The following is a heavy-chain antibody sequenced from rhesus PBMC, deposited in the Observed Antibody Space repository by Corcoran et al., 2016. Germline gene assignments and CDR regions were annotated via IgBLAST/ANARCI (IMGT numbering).Heavy chain of an antibody. CDR1: GGSISSNY. V-gene: IGHV4-160*01. CDR2: IRSGGST. J-gene: IGHJ3*01. CDR3: ARVSGYTADDAFDF. Sequence: QVQLQQWGEGLVKPSETLSLTCAVYGGSISSNYWSWIRQPPGKGLEWIGRIRSGGSTNDNPSRKSRVTISIDTSKNQFSLKLSSVTAADTAVYYCARVSGYTADDAFDFWGQGLRVTVSS. D-gene: IGHD5-24*01.